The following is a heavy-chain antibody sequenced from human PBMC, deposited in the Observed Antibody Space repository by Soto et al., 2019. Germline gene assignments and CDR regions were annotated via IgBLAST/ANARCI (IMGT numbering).Heavy chain of an antibody. V-gene: IGHV4-31*03. J-gene: IGHJ6*03. CDR1: GGSISRGGYY. CDR2: IYYSGST. CDR3: ARRDSGYADYMDV. D-gene: IGHD5-12*01. Sequence: SETLSLTCTVSGGSISRGGYYWSWIRQHPGKGLEWIGYIYYSGSTYYNPSLKSRVTISVDTSKNQFSLKLSSVTAADTAVYYCARRDSGYADYMDVWGKGTTVTVSS.